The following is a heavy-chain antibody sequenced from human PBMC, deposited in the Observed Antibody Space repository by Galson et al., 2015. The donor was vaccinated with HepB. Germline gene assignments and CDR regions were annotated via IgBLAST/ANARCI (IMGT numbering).Heavy chain of an antibody. J-gene: IGHJ4*02. CDR2: ISAYNGNT. CDR1: GYTFTSYG. CDR3: ARGFPTETYYYDSSGYNFDY. D-gene: IGHD3-22*01. Sequence: SVKVSCKASGYTFTSYGISWVRQAPGQGLEWMGWISAYNGNTNYAQKLQGRVTMTTDTSTSTAYMELRSLRSDDTAVYYCARGFPTETYYYDSSGYNFDYWGQGTLVTVSS. V-gene: IGHV1-18*01.